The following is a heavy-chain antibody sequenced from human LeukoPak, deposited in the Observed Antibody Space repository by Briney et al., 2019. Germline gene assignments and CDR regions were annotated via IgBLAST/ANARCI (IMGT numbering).Heavy chain of an antibody. J-gene: IGHJ5*02. Sequence: GGSLRLSCAASGFTVSTNYMSWVRQAPGKGLEWVSVIYSGGSTYYAGSVRGRFTISRDNSKNTLYLQMNSLRAEDTAVYYCVRGVFERSWFDPWGQGTLVTVSS. D-gene: IGHD6-13*01. CDR3: VRGVFERSWFDP. V-gene: IGHV3-53*01. CDR2: IYSGGST. CDR1: GFTVSTNY.